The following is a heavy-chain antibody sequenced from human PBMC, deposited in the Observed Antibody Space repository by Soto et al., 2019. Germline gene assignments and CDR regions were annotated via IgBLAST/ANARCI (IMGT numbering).Heavy chain of an antibody. Sequence: PSETLSLTCTVSGSDITTYYWSWLRQSPGKGLEWIGHIYDTGSTTYNPSLKSRVTISVDTSNKKFSLRLTSVAAADTAVYYCARCPIDPDWFAPWGQGTLVTVLL. CDR2: IYDTGST. J-gene: IGHJ5*02. D-gene: IGHD3-9*01. V-gene: IGHV4-59*01. CDR1: GSDITTYY. CDR3: ARCPIDPDWFAP.